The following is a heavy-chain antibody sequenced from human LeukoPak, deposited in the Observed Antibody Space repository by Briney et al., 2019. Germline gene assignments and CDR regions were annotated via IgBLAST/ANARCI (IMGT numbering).Heavy chain of an antibody. V-gene: IGHV1-8*01. J-gene: IGHJ4*02. CDR2: TNPRSGQT. CDR3: VRVTSGRMDFDY. D-gene: IGHD6-19*01. CDR1: GYTFTTYD. Sequence: GASVKVSCKASGYTFTTYDINWVRQVPGQGLEWMGWTNPRSGQTGYVLKFQGRVTMTRDTSIGTAYMELSSLTSEDTAVYYCVRVTSGRMDFDYWGQGTLVTVSS.